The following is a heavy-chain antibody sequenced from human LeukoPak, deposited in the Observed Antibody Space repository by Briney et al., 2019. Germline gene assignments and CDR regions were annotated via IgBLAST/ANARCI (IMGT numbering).Heavy chain of an antibody. J-gene: IGHJ4*02. D-gene: IGHD7-27*01. CDR3: ARRNPALGKSYDY. CDR2: ISGDGST. Sequence: PGGSLRLSCAASGFTFSSYWMHWVRQPPGKGLVWVSRISGDGSTTYADSVTGRFTISRDDAKNTLFLQMNSLRAEDTAVYCCARRNPALGKSYDYWGQGTLVTVSS. V-gene: IGHV3-74*01. CDR1: GFTFSSYW.